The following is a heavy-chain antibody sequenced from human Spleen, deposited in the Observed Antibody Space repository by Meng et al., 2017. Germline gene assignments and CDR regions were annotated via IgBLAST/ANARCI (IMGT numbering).Heavy chain of an antibody. CDR2: MNPNSGNT. CDR3: ARTDYYGSDHYYYYGMDV. CDR1: GYTFTNYD. V-gene: IGHV1-8*01. Sequence: ASVKVSCKASGYTFTNYDINWVRQATGQGLEWMGWMNPNSGNTGYAQKFQGRVTMTRNTSITTAYMELTSLRSEDTAVYYCARTDYYGSDHYYYYGMDVWGQGNTVNVAS. J-gene: IGHJ6*02. D-gene: IGHD3-10*01.